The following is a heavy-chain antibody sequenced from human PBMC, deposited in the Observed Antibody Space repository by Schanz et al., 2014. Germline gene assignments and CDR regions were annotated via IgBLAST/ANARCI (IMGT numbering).Heavy chain of an antibody. CDR3: AKGRFGGLSAFDI. CDR2: VPFDGSQK. Sequence: QVQLVESGGGVVQPGRSLRLSCAASGFTFSSYALHWVRQAPGKGLEWVAFVPFDGSQKFYADSVKGRFTISRDNSKNTVYLQMNSLRPGDTAVYYCAKGRFGGLSAFDIWGQGTMVTVSS. J-gene: IGHJ3*02. V-gene: IGHV3-30*04. D-gene: IGHD3-10*01. CDR1: GFTFSSYA.